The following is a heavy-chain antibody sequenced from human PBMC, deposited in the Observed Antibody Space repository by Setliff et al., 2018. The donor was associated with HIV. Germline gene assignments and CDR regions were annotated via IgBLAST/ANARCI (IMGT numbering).Heavy chain of an antibody. D-gene: IGHD3-10*01. J-gene: IGHJ4*02. Sequence: GGSLRLSCAASGFTFSSYEMNWVRQAPGKGLEWVGRIKSKTDGGTTDYAAPVKGRFTISRDDSKNTLYLQMNSLITEDTALYYRTTAVAQNWYGSGNENYWGQGTLVTVSS. CDR3: TTAVAQNWYGSGNENY. V-gene: IGHV3-15*01. CDR1: GFTFSSYE. CDR2: IKSKTDGGTT.